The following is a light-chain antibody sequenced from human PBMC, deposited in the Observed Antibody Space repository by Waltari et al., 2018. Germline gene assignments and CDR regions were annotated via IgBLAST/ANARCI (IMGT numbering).Light chain of an antibody. V-gene: IGLV2-14*03. J-gene: IGLJ2*01. Sequence: QSTLTQPASVSGSPGQSITISCTGTNSDVGGYNYVSWYQQLPGKAPKLMIYDVNKLPSGVAERFSGSKSGNTAPRTIAGLQAENGAYYYCSSYTTMDTQGIFGGGTKLTVL. CDR2: DVN. CDR1: NSDVGGYNY. CDR3: SSYTTMDTQGI.